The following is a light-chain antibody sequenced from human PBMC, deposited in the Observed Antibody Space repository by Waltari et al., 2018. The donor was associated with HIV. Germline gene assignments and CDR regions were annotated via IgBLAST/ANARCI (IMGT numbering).Light chain of an antibody. CDR3: EAWDSRLRAVL. CDR1: SSHIVRNY. Sequence: QSVLTQPPSVSAAPGQKVTISCSGSSSHIVRNYVSWYQQLPGTAPKLVIYDNTKRSSGTPDRFSGSQSGASATLDITGLQTGDEADYYCEAWDSRLRAVLFGGGTRLTVL. V-gene: IGLV1-51*01. CDR2: DNT. J-gene: IGLJ2*01.